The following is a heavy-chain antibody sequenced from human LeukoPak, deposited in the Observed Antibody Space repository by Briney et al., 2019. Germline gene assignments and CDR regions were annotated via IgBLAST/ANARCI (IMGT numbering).Heavy chain of an antibody. CDR2: IKSKTDGGTT. CDR1: GFTFSNAW. J-gene: IGHJ3*02. Sequence: GGSLRLSCAASGFTFSNAWMSWIRQAPGKGLEWVGRIKSKTDGGTTDYAAPVKGRFTISRDDSKNTLYLQMNSLKTEDTAVYYCTTVSVLVVVPAANRDIWGQGTMVTVSS. V-gene: IGHV3-15*01. CDR3: TTVSVLVVVPAANRDI. D-gene: IGHD2-2*01.